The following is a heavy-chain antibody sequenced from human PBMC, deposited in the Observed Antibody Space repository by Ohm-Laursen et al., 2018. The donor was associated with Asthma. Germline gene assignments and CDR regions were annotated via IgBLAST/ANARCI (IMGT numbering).Heavy chain of an antibody. Sequence: TLSLTCTVSGGSISSGGYYWSWIRQHPGKGLEWIGYIYHSGSTYYNPSLKSRVTISVDRSKNQFSLKLSSVTAADTAVYYCASRVDCGGDCFDAFDIWGQGTMVTVSS. J-gene: IGHJ3*02. CDR3: ASRVDCGGDCFDAFDI. CDR2: IYHSGST. CDR1: GGSISSGGYY. V-gene: IGHV4-30-2*01. D-gene: IGHD2-21*01.